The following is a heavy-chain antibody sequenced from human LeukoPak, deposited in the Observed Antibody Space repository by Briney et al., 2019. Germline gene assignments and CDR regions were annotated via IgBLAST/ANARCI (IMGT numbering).Heavy chain of an antibody. CDR1: GFTFSSYA. Sequence: GGSLRLSCAASGFTFSSYAMHWVCQAPGKGLEWVAVISYDGSNKYYADSVKGRFTISRDNSKNTLYLQMNSLRAEDTAVYYCARALYYDSSGYSDAEYFQHWGQGTLVTVSS. CDR3: ARALYYDSSGYSDAEYFQH. CDR2: ISYDGSNK. V-gene: IGHV3-30-3*01. J-gene: IGHJ1*01. D-gene: IGHD3-22*01.